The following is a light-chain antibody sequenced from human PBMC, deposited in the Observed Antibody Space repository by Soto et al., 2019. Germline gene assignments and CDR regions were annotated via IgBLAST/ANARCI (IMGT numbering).Light chain of an antibody. CDR1: QGISNY. CDR3: QKYNGGPLT. CDR2: AAS. Sequence: DVQMTQSPASLSASVGARVTITCRASQGISNYLAWYQQKPGKVPKLLIYAASALQSGVPSRFSGSGSGTDFTLTINTLQPEDVATYYCQKYNGGPLTFGGGTKVDIK. V-gene: IGKV1-27*01. J-gene: IGKJ4*01.